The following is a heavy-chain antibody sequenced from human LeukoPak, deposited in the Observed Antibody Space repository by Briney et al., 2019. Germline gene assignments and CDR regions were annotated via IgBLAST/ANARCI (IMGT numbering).Heavy chain of an antibody. J-gene: IGHJ3*02. Sequence: WGALRLSCEASGLTFSRYWMHWVRQPPGGGLVWVSRINPDGSTTKYADSVKGRFTISRDNAKNTLYLQMNSLGVEDTATYHCATGAGSGNNRPPDVFDIWGQGALVTVSS. CDR2: INPDGSTT. D-gene: IGHD4-23*01. CDR3: ATGAGSGNNRPPDVFDI. CDR1: GLTFSRYW. V-gene: IGHV3-74*01.